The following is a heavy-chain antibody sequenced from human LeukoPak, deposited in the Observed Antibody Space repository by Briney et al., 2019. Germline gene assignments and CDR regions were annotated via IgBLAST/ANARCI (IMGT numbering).Heavy chain of an antibody. CDR3: AGGGDFDY. V-gene: IGHV3-21*01. Sequence: GGSLRLSCAASGFSFSIYFMNWVRQAPGKGLEWVSSISPTSEYIHYADSLRGRFAISRDNAKNSVYLQMNSLRAEDPAVYFCAGGGDFDYWGQGILVTVSA. CDR2: ISPTSEYI. CDR1: GFSFSIYF. J-gene: IGHJ4*02. D-gene: IGHD3-16*01.